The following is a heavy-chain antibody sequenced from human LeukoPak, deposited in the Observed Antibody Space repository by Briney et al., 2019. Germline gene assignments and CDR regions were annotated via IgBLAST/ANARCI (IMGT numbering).Heavy chain of an antibody. J-gene: IGHJ3*02. CDR2: IRASGGAT. V-gene: IGHV3-23*01. CDR3: ARGYTGSYSFWLAFDI. D-gene: IGHD1-26*01. Sequence: PGGSLRLSCAASGFTFKKYDVTWVRQAPGKGLEWVSGIRASGGATYCADSVKGRFNISRDNSKNTLYLQMNSLRADDTAVYYCARGYTGSYSFWLAFDIWGQGTMVTVSS. CDR1: GFTFKKYD.